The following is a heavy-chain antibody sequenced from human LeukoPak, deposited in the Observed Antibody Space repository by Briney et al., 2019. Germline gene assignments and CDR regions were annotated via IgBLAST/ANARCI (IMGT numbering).Heavy chain of an antibody. J-gene: IGHJ5*02. CDR1: GYTFTGYY. D-gene: IGHD4-17*01. V-gene: IGHV1-2*02. CDR2: INPNSGGT. CDR3: ARCNYGDYGRLFDP. Sequence: ASVKVSCKASGYTFTGYYMHWVRQAPGQGLEWMGWINPNSGGTNYAQKFQGRVTMTRDTSISTAYMELSRLRSDDTAVYYCARCNYGDYGRLFDPWGQGTLVTVSS.